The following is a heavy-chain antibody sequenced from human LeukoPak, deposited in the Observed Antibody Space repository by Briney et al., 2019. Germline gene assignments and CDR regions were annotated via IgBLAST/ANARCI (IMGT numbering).Heavy chain of an antibody. CDR2: IYYSGSA. CDR1: GGSNSSSSYY. V-gene: IGHV4-39*07. CDR3: VSTNDQLHYDSSGYYGY. Sequence: SETLSLTCTVSGGSNSSSSYYWGWIRQPPGKGLEWIGSIYYSGSAYYNPSLKSRVTISVDTSKNQFSLKLSSVTAADTAVYYCVSTNDQLHYDSSGYYGYWGQGTLVTVSS. D-gene: IGHD3-22*01. J-gene: IGHJ4*02.